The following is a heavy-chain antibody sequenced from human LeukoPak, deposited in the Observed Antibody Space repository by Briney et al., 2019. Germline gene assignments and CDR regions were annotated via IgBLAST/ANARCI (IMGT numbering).Heavy chain of an antibody. CDR3: ARNGPHYYDKSGYLDS. CDR2: IDYSRDT. CDR1: GGSISSHY. D-gene: IGHD3-22*01. V-gene: IGHV4-59*11. J-gene: IGHJ4*02. Sequence: SETLSLTCTVSGGSISSHYWSWIRQPPGKGLEWIGNIDYSRDTNYNPSLRSRVTILVDKSRNQFSLKLNSVTAADTAVYYCARNGPHYYDKSGYLDSWGQGTLVTVSS.